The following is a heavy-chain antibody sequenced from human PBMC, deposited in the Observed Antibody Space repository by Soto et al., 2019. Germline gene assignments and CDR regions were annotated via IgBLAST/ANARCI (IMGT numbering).Heavy chain of an antibody. CDR2: IIPIFGAP. V-gene: IGHV1-69*01. J-gene: IGHJ4*02. Sequence: QVQLVQSGPEGKKPGASVKVSCKASGYTFNTYAISWVRQAPGRGPEWMGGIIPIFGAPNYAQKFQGRVTITADESTSTAYLELPRLTPEDAAVYYCARVGLAVKGKTLPPCYFDYWGQGTLVTVSS. CDR1: GYTFNTYA. D-gene: IGHD2-2*01. CDR3: ARVGLAVKGKTLPPCYFDY.